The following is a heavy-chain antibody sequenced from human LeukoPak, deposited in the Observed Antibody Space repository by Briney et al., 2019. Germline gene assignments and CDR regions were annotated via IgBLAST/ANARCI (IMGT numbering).Heavy chain of an antibody. Sequence: ASVTVSCKASGYTFTSYGISWVRQAPGQGLEWMGWISADNGNTNYAQKLQGRVTMTTDTSTSTAYMELRSLRSDDTAVYYCARALDVGVEAREYYYYGMDVWGQGTTVTVS. V-gene: IGHV1-18*01. CDR2: ISADNGNT. CDR1: GYTFTSYG. J-gene: IGHJ6*02. D-gene: IGHD3-16*01. CDR3: ARALDVGVEAREYYYYGMDV.